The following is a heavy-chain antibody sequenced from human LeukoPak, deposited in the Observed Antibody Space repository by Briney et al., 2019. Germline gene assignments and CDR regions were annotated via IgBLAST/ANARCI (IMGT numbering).Heavy chain of an antibody. Sequence: GGSLRLSCAASGFTFSIYWMSWVRQAPGKGLEWVSHSSRSSSATYYADSVKGRFTISRDNAKNSLYLQMNSLRAEDTAVYYCATTTSSGGNWGQGTLVTVSS. V-gene: IGHV3-48*01. CDR3: ATTTSSGGN. J-gene: IGHJ4*02. CDR2: SSRSSSAT. D-gene: IGHD3-16*01. CDR1: GFTFSIYW.